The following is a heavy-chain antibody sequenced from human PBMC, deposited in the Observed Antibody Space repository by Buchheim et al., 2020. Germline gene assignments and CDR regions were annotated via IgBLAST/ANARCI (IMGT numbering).Heavy chain of an antibody. CDR2: ISDSGRT. Sequence: QVQLQESGPGLVKSSETLSLTCTVSGDSMNGYFWNWIRQPPGKGLEWIGYISDSGRTIYNPSLQSRVTISLDRSKKQFSLTVSTVTAADTAVYYCARVPGDYDNDGIVNHYYYGMDVWGQGTT. D-gene: IGHD4-17*01. V-gene: IGHV4-59*01. CDR1: GDSMNGYF. CDR3: ARVPGDYDNDGIVNHYYYGMDV. J-gene: IGHJ6*02.